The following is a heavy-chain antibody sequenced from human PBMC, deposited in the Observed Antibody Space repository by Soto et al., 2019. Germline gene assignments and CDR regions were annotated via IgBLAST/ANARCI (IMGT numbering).Heavy chain of an antibody. CDR2: IIGSGGRT. D-gene: IGHD2-15*01. J-gene: IGHJ6*02. CDR3: AKGSGYDHYYGMDV. CDR1: GFTFSAYA. V-gene: IGHV3-23*01. Sequence: GGSLRLSCAASGFTFSAYAMTWVRQAPGKGLEWVSTIIGSGGRTYYADSVKGRFTISKDNPKNMLFLQVNSLRDEDTAVYYCAKGSGYDHYYGMDVWGQGTTVTVS.